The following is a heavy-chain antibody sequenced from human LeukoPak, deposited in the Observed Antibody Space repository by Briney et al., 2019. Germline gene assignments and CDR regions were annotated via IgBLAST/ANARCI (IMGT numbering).Heavy chain of an antibody. CDR1: GFTFSSYS. CDR3: ARDLQQWPRGRSPYYYYYYMDV. J-gene: IGHJ6*03. V-gene: IGHV3-48*01. CDR2: ISSSSSTI. D-gene: IGHD6-19*01. Sequence: GGSLRLSCAASGFTFSSYSMNWVRQAPGKGLEWVSYISSSSSTIYYADSVKGRFTISRDNAKNSLYLQMNSLRAEDTAVYYCARDLQQWPRGRSPYYYYYYMDVWGKGTTVTVSS.